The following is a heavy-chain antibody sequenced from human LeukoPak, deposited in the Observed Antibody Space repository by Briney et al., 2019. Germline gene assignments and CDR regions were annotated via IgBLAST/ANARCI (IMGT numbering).Heavy chain of an antibody. D-gene: IGHD1-1*01. V-gene: IGHV1-18*01. Sequence: ASVKVSRKSFGYAVSNCGLAWLRRPHAQGLQWLGWISTFNGNTNNSQILQDRVTMTTDTSTNTAYLELRSLRSDDTAVYYCARRHLIGNGYFDHWGQGTLVTVSS. CDR2: ISTFNGNT. J-gene: IGHJ4*02. CDR3: ARRHLIGNGYFDH. CDR1: GYAVSNCG.